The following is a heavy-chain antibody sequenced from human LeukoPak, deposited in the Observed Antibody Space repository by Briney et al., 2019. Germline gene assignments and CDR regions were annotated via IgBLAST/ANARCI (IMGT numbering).Heavy chain of an antibody. J-gene: IGHJ4*02. D-gene: IGHD3-16*02. CDR1: GFTFSSYG. Sequence: GGSLRLSCAASGFTFSSYGMHWVRQAPGKGLEWVAVVWYDGTNKYYADSVKGRFTISRDNSKNTLYLQMNSLRAEDTAVYYCAKDYDYVWGSYRNKGAYFDYWGQGTLVTVSS. CDR3: AKDYDYVWGSYRNKGAYFDY. CDR2: VWYDGTNK. V-gene: IGHV3-33*06.